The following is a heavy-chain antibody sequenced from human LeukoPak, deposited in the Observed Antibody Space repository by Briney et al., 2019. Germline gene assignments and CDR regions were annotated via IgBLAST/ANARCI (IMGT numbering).Heavy chain of an antibody. Sequence: GGSLRLSCAASGFTFSSYAMSWVRQASGKGLEWVSAISGSGGSTYYADSVKGRFTISRDNSKNTLYLQMNSLRVEDTAVYYCAKDLSIVGDIVIDYWGQGTLVTVSS. D-gene: IGHD1-26*01. CDR2: ISGSGGST. CDR1: GFTFSSYA. V-gene: IGHV3-23*01. CDR3: AKDLSIVGDIVIDY. J-gene: IGHJ4*02.